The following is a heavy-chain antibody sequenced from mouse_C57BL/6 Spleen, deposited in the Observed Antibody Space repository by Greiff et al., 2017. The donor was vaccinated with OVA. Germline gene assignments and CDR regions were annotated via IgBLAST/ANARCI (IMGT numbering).Heavy chain of an antibody. CDR1: GYTFTSYW. CDR2: IDPSDSYT. V-gene: IGHV1-69*01. Sequence: QVQLQQPGAELVMPGASVKLSCKASGYTFTSYWMHWVKQRPGQGLEWIGEIDPSDSYTNYNQKFKGKSTLTVDKSSSTAYMQLSSLTSEDSAVYYCARKGGGPHYYAMDYWGQGTSVTFSS. J-gene: IGHJ4*01. D-gene: IGHD1-1*02. CDR3: ARKGGGPHYYAMDY.